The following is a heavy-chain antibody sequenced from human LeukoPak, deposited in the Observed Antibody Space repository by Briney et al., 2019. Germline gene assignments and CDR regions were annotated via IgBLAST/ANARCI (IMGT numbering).Heavy chain of an antibody. D-gene: IGHD2-15*01. CDR1: GFSFSSHS. Sequence: RGSLRLSCVASGFSFSSHSMNWIRQAPGKGREWVSYISSSGTTIYYADSMKGRFTISRDNAENSLYVQMNSLRDEDTAVYYCARNLAVGAATADYWGQGTLVTVSS. J-gene: IGHJ4*02. CDR3: ARNLAVGAATADY. V-gene: IGHV3-48*02. CDR2: ISSSGTTI.